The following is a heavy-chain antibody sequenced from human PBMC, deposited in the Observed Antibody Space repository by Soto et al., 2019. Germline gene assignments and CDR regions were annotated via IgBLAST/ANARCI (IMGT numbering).Heavy chain of an antibody. V-gene: IGHV1-3*01. D-gene: IGHD2-2*01. Sequence: QVQLVQSGADVKKPGASVKISCKASGYNFTQYRIHWVRQAPGQRLKWMGWITAGDAKTEYSQKFQGRVTISRDISATTVYLDLDSLRSEDTAVYYCARDLYSSSWFWFDPWGRGTQVIVSS. CDR3: ARDLYSSSWFWFDP. CDR1: GYNFTQYR. J-gene: IGHJ5*02. CDR2: ITAGDAKT.